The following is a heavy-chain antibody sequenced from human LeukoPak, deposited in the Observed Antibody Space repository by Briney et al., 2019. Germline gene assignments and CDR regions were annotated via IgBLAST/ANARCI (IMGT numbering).Heavy chain of an antibody. CDR2: VTGDSGTT. J-gene: IGHJ3*01. CDR1: RFTFSSFA. V-gene: IGHV3-23*01. CDR3: AKGWSGYFRSPFDL. Sequence: GGSLRLSCVASRFTFSSFAMNWVRQAPGKGLEWVSVVTGDSGTTHYADSVKGRFTISRGNSKNTLYLQMSSLRAEDTAVYFCAKGWSGYFRSPFDLWGRGTMVTVSS. D-gene: IGHD3-3*01.